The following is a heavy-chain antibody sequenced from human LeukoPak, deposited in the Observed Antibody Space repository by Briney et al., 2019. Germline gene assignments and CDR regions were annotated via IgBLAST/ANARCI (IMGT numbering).Heavy chain of an antibody. CDR1: GGTFNNYA. CDR3: ARGEWELLDY. Sequence: GASVKVSCKASGGTFNNYAINWVRQAPGQGLEWMGGIIPIFGSSNYAQKFQGRVTITADESTTTAYMELSSLRSEDTAVYYCARGEWELLDYWGQGTLVTVSS. CDR2: IIPIFGSS. J-gene: IGHJ4*02. D-gene: IGHD1-26*01. V-gene: IGHV1-69*13.